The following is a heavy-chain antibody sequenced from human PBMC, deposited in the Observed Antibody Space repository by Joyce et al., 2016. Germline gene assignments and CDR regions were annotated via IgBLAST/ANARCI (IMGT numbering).Heavy chain of an antibody. Sequence: QVQLVQSGAEVKKPGASVKISCKASGNSFSDYGIHWVRQAPGQRLQWMGCINAANGKTKDSQRFQGRVTISRETSAKVTYMELRSLRSEDTAVYYCARGPESNWFDPWGQGTLVT. V-gene: IGHV1-3*01. CDR2: INAANGKT. CDR3: ARGPESNWFDP. CDR1: GNSFSDYG. J-gene: IGHJ5*02.